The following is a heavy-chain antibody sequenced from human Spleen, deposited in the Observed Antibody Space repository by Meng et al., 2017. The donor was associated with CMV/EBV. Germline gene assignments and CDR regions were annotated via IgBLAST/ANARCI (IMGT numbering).Heavy chain of an antibody. CDR3: AAVYDSSGSDAFDI. D-gene: IGHD3-22*01. CDR1: GGSISSGDYS. CDR2: IYYSGST. V-gene: IGHV4-30-4*08. J-gene: IGHJ3*02. Sequence: LQGSVPCLVNPSQTLSLTCPSSGGSISSGDYSWSWIRQPPGKGLEWIGYIYYSGSTYYNPSLKSRVTISVDTSKNQFSLKLSSVTAADTAVYYCAAVYDSSGSDAFDIWGQGTMVTVSS.